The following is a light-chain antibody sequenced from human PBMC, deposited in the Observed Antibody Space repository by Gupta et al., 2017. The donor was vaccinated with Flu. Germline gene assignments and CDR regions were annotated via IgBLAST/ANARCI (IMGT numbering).Light chain of an antibody. CDR3: LLYYGGAQSVV. CDR1: TGAVTSGHY. CDR2: STG. Sequence: VTLTCASSTGAVTSGHYPNWFQQKPGQAPRALRYSTGLKHSWTPARFSGSLLGGKAALTLSGVQPEDEADYYCLLYYGGAQSVVFGGGTKLTVL. J-gene: IGLJ2*01. V-gene: IGLV7-43*01.